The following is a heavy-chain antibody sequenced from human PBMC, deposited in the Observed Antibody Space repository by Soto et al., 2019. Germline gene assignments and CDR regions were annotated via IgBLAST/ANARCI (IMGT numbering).Heavy chain of an antibody. CDR1: GGSISRYY. D-gene: IGHD3-3*01. J-gene: IGHJ6*02. CDR2: IYYSGST. CDR3: ARGLVEWYDFWSDYCMDV. V-gene: IGHV4-59*01. Sequence: KASETLSLTCTVSGGSISRYYWSWIRQPPGKGLEWIGYIYYSGSTNYNPSLKSRVTISVDTSKNQFSLKLSSLRSEDTAVYYCARGLVEWYDFWSDYCMDVWGQGTTVTVSS.